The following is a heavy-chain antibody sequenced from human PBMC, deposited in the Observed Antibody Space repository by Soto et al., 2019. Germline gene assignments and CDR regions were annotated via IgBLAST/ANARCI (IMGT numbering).Heavy chain of an antibody. D-gene: IGHD6-19*01. CDR2: ISGSGGST. CDR3: AKEKIASTVADFFDY. CDR1: GHTCRNYS. J-gene: IGHJ4*02. Sequence: AGSLRLSCVGSGHTCRNYSMTWVRQAPGKGLEWVSGISGSGGSTYYADSVRGRFTISRDNSKNTLYLQMNSLRAEDTALYYCAKEKIASTVADFFDYWGQGTLVTVPS. V-gene: IGHV3-23*01.